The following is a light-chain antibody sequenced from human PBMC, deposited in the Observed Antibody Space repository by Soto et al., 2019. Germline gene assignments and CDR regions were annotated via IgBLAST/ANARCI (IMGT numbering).Light chain of an antibody. CDR3: HQYDHWPKT. CDR2: GAY. CDR1: QSVSSSY. J-gene: IGKJ5*01. V-gene: IGKV3-20*01. Sequence: EILCKHSPCTLSLSPGERATLSCTASQSVSSSYLACDQHKPGQAPRLLIYGAYSRATGIPDRFSGSGSGTEFTLTISRLQYEDFAVYYCHQYDHWPKTFGQGTRLEIK.